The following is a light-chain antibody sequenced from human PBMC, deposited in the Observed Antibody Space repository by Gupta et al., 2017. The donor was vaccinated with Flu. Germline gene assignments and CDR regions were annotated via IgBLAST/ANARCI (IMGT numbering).Light chain of an antibody. Sequence: PSSLSASVGDRVTITCRASQSVSNFLHWYQQKPGKAPKLLIYAASTLQGGAPSRFSGSGSGTDFTLTINSLQPQDVATYYCQQGYSTPQTFGRGTTVEIK. J-gene: IGKJ4*02. CDR1: QSVSNF. CDR3: QQGYSTPQT. CDR2: AAS. V-gene: IGKV1-39*01.